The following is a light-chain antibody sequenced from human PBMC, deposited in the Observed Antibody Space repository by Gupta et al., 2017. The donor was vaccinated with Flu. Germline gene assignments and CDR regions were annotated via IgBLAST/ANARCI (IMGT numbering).Light chain of an antibody. Sequence: DIQLTQSPSTLSASVGDRVTITCRASQNIGSWLAWYQQKPGTAPKLLISKASSVESGFSSRISGSGAGTDFTLTSRNQQPEDFATYYCQQFNLWYTFGQGTKVEMK. V-gene: IGKV1-5*03. CDR2: KAS. J-gene: IGKJ2*01. CDR3: QQFNLWYT. CDR1: QNIGSW.